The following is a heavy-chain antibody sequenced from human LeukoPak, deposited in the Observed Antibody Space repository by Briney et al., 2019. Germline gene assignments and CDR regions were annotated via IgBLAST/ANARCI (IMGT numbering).Heavy chain of an antibody. D-gene: IGHD6-6*01. CDR3: ARDRGYSSSSDPKNWFDP. V-gene: IGHV1-18*01. Sequence: ASVKVSFKASGYTFTSYGISWVRQAPGQGLEWMGWISTYNGNTNYAQNLQGRVTMTTDTSTSTAYMELRSLTSDDTAVYYCARDRGYSSSSDPKNWFDPWGQGTLVTVSS. CDR1: GYTFTSYG. CDR2: ISTYNGNT. J-gene: IGHJ5*02.